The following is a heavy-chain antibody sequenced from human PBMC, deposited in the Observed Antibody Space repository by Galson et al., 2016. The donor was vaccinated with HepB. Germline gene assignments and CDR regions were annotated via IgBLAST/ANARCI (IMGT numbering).Heavy chain of an antibody. D-gene: IGHD2-8*01. CDR1: GFTFSDPW. Sequence: SLRLSCAASGFTFSDPWMTWVRQAPGKGLEWVGRINTDGSSTHYADSVKGRFTISRDNAKNTLYLQINSLRAEDTAVYYCVRDRLATNWFDPWGQGTLVTVSS. J-gene: IGHJ5*02. CDR3: VRDRLATNWFDP. CDR2: INTDGSST. V-gene: IGHV3-74*01.